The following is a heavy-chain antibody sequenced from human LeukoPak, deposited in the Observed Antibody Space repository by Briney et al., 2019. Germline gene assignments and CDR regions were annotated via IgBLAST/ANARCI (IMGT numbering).Heavy chain of an antibody. J-gene: IGHJ4*02. D-gene: IGHD1-26*01. CDR1: GGSFSGYY. CDR2: IYYSGST. CDR3: ARVEPIVGATTFLDY. Sequence: SETLSLTCAVYGGSFSGYYWGWIRQPPGKGLEWIGIIYYSGSTYYNPSLKSRVTISVDTSKNQFSLKLSSVTAADTAVYYCARVEPIVGATTFLDYWGQGTLVTVSS. V-gene: IGHV4-34*01.